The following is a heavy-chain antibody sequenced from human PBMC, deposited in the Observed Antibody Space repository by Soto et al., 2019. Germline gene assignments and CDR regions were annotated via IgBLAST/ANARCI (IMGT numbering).Heavy chain of an antibody. J-gene: IGHJ5*02. V-gene: IGHV3-13*01. D-gene: IGHD3-10*01. CDR2: IDSAGDA. CDR1: GFTFSSHD. CDR3: TRGGIWGVSWNWFDT. Sequence: EVQLVESGGCLVQPGGSLRLSCAASGFTFSSHDMHWVRQVTGKCVEWVSGIDSAGDAKYPASVKGRFTISRENAKNSLYLQMNSLRVEDTAVYYCTRGGIWGVSWNWFDTWGQGTLVTVSS.